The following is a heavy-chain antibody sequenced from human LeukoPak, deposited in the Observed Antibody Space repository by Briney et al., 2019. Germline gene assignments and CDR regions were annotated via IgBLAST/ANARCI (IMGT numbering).Heavy chain of an antibody. CDR2: IFYSGST. CDR1: GGSISSGGYY. CDR3: ARALRYYGDSPGWFDP. D-gene: IGHD4-17*01. V-gene: IGHV4-31*03. J-gene: IGHJ5*02. Sequence: SQTLSLTCTVSGGSISSGGYYWSWIRQHPGKGLEWIGYIFYSGSTYYNPSLKSRLTISVDTSKNQYSLRLSSVTAADTAVYHCARALRYYGDSPGWFDPWGQGTLVTVSS.